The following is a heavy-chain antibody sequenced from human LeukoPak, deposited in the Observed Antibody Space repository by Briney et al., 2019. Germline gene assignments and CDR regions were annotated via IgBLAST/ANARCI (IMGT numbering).Heavy chain of an antibody. CDR2: ISWDGGST. J-gene: IGHJ4*02. CDR3: AKGRGSYSSSWYFVY. Sequence: GGSLRLSCAASGFTFDDYTMHWVRQAPGKGLEWVSLISWDGGSTYYADSVKGRFTISRDNSKNSLYLQMNSLRTEDTALYYCAKGRGSYSSSWYFVYWGQRTLVTVSS. V-gene: IGHV3-43*01. D-gene: IGHD6-13*01. CDR1: GFTFDDYT.